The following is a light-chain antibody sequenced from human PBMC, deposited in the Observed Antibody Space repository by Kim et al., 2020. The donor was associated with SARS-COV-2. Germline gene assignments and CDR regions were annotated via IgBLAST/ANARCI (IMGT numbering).Light chain of an antibody. J-gene: IGKJ2*01. CDR1: QSVYSN. CDR3: QQYHNWPPYT. Sequence: VAQGERATLSCRASQSVYSNLAWYQQKPGQAPRLLIYAASTRATGIPARFSGSGSGTEFTLTISSLQSEDFAVYYCQQYHNWPPYTFGQGTKLEI. CDR2: AAS. V-gene: IGKV3-15*01.